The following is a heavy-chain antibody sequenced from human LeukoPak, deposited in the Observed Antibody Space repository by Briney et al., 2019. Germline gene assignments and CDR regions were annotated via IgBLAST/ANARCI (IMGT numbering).Heavy chain of an antibody. J-gene: IGHJ3*02. CDR3: ARGSQDIVVVPAAMDEDAFDI. CDR1: GGTFSSYA. CDR2: IIPILGIA. D-gene: IGHD2-2*01. V-gene: IGHV1-69*04. Sequence: ASVKVSCKASGGTFSSYAISWVRQAPGQGLEWMGRIIPILGIANCAQKFQGRVTITADKSTSTAYMELSSLRSEDTAVYYCARGSQDIVVVPAAMDEDAFDIWGQGTMVTVSS.